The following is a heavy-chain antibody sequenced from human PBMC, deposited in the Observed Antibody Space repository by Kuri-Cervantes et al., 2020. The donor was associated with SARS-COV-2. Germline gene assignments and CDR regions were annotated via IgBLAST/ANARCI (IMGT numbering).Heavy chain of an antibody. J-gene: IGHJ4*02. CDR1: GGSISDHY. Sequence: ESLKISCTVSGGSISDHYWSWIRQSPGKGLEWIGYIYDSGTTNYNPSLKSRVTVSVDKSKNHLSLRLSSVTAADTAVYYCARDLNGQLWSTGLGYWGQGTLVTVSS. D-gene: IGHD5-18*01. CDR3: ARDLNGQLWSTGLGY. CDR2: IYDSGTT. V-gene: IGHV4-59*11.